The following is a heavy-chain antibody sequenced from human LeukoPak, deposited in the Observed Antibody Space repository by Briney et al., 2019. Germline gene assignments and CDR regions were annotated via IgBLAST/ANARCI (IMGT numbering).Heavy chain of an antibody. CDR1: GYTFTSYD. CDR3: AGGGTPPYYMDV. J-gene: IGHJ6*03. CDR2: MNPNSGNT. D-gene: IGHD1-1*01. Sequence: ASVKVSCKASGYTFTSYDINWVRQATGQGLEWMGWMNPNSGNTGYAQKFQGRVTITRNTSISTAYMELSSLRSEDTAVYYCAGGGTPPYYMDVWGKGTTVTVSS. V-gene: IGHV1-8*01.